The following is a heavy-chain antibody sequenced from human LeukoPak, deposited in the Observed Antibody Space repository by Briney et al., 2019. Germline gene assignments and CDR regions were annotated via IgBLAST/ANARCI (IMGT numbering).Heavy chain of an antibody. V-gene: IGHV1-24*01. CDR3: AIARALAGRLDS. J-gene: IGHJ4*02. D-gene: IGHD6-6*01. CDR2: FDPEDGEP. CDR1: GHTLTELT. Sequence: ASVKVSCKVSGHTLTELTMHWVRQAPGKGLEWMGGFDPEDGEPVYSQKFKGRVTMTEDTSIHTSYMELRGLTSDDTAMYYCAIARALAGRLDSWGQGTLVSVSS.